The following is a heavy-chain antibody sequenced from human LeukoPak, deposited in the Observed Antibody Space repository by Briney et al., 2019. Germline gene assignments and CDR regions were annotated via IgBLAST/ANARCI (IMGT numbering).Heavy chain of an antibody. D-gene: IGHD6-19*01. CDR2: IWYDRSKE. CDR3: ARISGWSQFDY. Sequence: GRSLRLSCAASGFTFSSNGMHWVRHAPGKGLEWVAVIWYDRSKEYYVDPVKGRFTISRDKSQNILYLEMNSLRVEDTAVYYCARISGWSQFDYWGQGTVVTVSS. V-gene: IGHV3-33*01. J-gene: IGHJ4*02. CDR1: GFTFSSNG.